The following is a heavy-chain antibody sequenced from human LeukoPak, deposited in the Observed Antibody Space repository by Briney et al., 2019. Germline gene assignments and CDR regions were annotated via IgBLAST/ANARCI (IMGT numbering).Heavy chain of an antibody. V-gene: IGHV4-39*01. J-gene: IGHJ5*02. Sequence: PSETLSLTCTVSGGSIGSRSYYWGWIRQPPGKGLEWIGSIYYSGSTYYNPSLKSRVTISVDTSKNQFSLKLSSVTAADTAVYYCARCRVLLWFGELLCGWFDPWGQGTLVTVSS. CDR2: IYYSGST. CDR3: ARCRVLLWFGELLCGWFDP. D-gene: IGHD3-10*01. CDR1: GGSIGSRSYY.